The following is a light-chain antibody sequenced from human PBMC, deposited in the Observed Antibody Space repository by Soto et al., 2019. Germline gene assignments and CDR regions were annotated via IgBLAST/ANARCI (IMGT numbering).Light chain of an antibody. CDR3: LQYNYXVPT. CDR2: GAS. Sequence: EVVMTQSPATLSVSPGEIATLSCRASKSVRSNFEWYQQKPGQAPRILIYGASTRATGVPSRFSGSGSGTEFTLTISSLQSEDFALYYCLQYNYXVPTCGQGTKV. CDR1: KSVRSN. J-gene: IGKJ1*01. V-gene: IGKV3-15*01.